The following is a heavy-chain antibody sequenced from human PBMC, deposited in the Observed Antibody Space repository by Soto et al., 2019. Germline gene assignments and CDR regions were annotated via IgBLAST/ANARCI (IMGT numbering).Heavy chain of an antibody. D-gene: IGHD3-10*01. V-gene: IGHV4-34*01. CDR2: INHSGRT. CDR1: GGPFSGYY. J-gene: IGHJ5*02. Sequence: SETLCLTCAVYGGPFSGYYWSWIRQPPGKGLEWIGEINHSGRTTYNPSLKSRVTILVDTSKNQFSLKLSSVTAADTAVYYCARGDRGYYYGSGSYSRRGWFAPWGQGTLVTVSS. CDR3: ARGDRGYYYGSGSYSRRGWFAP.